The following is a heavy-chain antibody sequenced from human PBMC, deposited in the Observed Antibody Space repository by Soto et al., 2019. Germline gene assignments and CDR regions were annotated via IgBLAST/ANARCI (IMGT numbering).Heavy chain of an antibody. V-gene: IGHV4-59*01. J-gene: IGHJ4*02. Sequence: SETLSLTCNVSGGSIINYYWSWIRQPPGKGLEWIGYIYYSGSTNYNPSLKSRVTISVDTSKNQFSLRLNSVTAADTAVYYCARALRGDYWGQGTLVTSPQ. CDR2: IYYSGST. CDR3: ARALRGDY. CDR1: GGSIINYY. D-gene: IGHD3-10*01.